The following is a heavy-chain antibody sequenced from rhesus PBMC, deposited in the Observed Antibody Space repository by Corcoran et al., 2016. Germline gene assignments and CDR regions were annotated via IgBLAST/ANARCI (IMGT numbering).Heavy chain of an antibody. D-gene: IGHD3-22*01. CDR1: GSTFSSYA. CDR3: ARGDWSDYLWGLDS. V-gene: IGHV1-198*02. CDR2: IIPLVGIT. Sequence: QVQLVQSGAEVKKPGASVKVSCKASGSTFSSYAISWVRQAPGQGFEWMGVIIPLVGITNYAEKFQGRVTITADTSTSTAYMELSGLRSEDTAVYYCARGDWSDYLWGLDSWGQGVVVTVSS. J-gene: IGHJ6*01.